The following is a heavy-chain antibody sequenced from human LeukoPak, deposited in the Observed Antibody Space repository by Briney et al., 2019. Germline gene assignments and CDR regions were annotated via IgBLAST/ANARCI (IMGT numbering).Heavy chain of an antibody. Sequence: ASVKVSCKASGYTFTSYDISWVRQAPGQGLEWMGWINPNSGNTGYAPKFQGRVTLTRDTSISTAYMELNSLGSDDTAVYYCARAPTPSGSYPNYYYYMDVWGKGTTVTVSS. J-gene: IGHJ6*03. CDR1: GYTFTSYD. CDR3: ARAPTPSGSYPNYYYYMDV. CDR2: INPNSGNT. D-gene: IGHD1-26*01. V-gene: IGHV1-8*03.